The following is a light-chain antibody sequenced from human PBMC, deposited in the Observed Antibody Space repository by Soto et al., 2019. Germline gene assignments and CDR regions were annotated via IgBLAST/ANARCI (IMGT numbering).Light chain of an antibody. V-gene: IGKV3-15*01. Sequence: EIVMTQSPDTLSVSPGERATLSCRASQSVSTNLAWYQQKPGQAPRLLLYGASTRATGIPARFSGSGSGTEFTLTISSLQSEELAVYYCQQYSDWLRTFGQGAKVEIK. CDR2: GAS. CDR3: QQYSDWLRT. J-gene: IGKJ1*01. CDR1: QSVSTN.